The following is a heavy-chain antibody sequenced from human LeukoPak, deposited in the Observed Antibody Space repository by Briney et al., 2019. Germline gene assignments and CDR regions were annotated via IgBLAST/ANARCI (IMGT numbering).Heavy chain of an antibody. CDR3: ARGLVGAAGGYYFDY. CDR1: GFTFSSYA. D-gene: IGHD1-26*01. CDR2: ISYDGSNK. V-gene: IGHV3-30-3*01. Sequence: PGGSLRLSCAASGFTFSSYAMHWVRQAPGKGLEWVAVISYDGSNKYYADSVKGRFTISRDNSKNTLYLQMNSLRAEDTAVYYCARGLVGAAGGYYFDYWGQGTLATVSS. J-gene: IGHJ4*02.